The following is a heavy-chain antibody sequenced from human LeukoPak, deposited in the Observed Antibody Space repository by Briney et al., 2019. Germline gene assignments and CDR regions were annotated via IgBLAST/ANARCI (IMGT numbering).Heavy chain of an antibody. CDR2: ISGSGGST. D-gene: IGHD2-21*02. Sequence: PGGSLRLSCAASGFTFSSYAMSWVRQAPGKGLEWVSAISGSGGSTYYADSVKGRFTISRDNSKNTLYLQMNSLRAEDTAVYYCAKDLPYCGGDCYFGYFDYWGQGTLVTVSS. CDR3: AKDLPYCGGDCYFGYFDY. V-gene: IGHV3-23*01. J-gene: IGHJ4*02. CDR1: GFTFSSYA.